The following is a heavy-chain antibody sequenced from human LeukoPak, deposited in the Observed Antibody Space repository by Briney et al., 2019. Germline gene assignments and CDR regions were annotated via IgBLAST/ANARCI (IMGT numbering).Heavy chain of an antibody. CDR3: ARDGTRVDPGFDY. J-gene: IGHJ4*02. V-gene: IGHV4-61*02. CDR1: GGSIRSGSYY. CDR2: IHSSGST. D-gene: IGHD1-26*01. Sequence: PSETLSLTCTVSGGSIRSGSYYWSWIRQPAGKGLEWIGRIHSSGSTDYNPSLKSRVTISVDTSKNQFSLKLSSVTAADTAVYYCARDGTRVDPGFDYWGQGTLLTVSS.